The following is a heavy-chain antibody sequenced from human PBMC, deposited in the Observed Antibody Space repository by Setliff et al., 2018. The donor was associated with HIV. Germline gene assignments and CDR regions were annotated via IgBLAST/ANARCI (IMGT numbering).Heavy chain of an antibody. V-gene: IGHV4-61*09. Sequence: SETLSLTCTVSGGSISSGSYYWSWIQQPAGKGLEWIGHIYTSGSTNYNPSLKSRVTISVDTSKNQFSLNLSSVTAADTAVYYCARSAYDSSGLPYWGQGTLVTVSS. J-gene: IGHJ4*02. CDR2: IYTSGST. CDR3: ARSAYDSSGLPY. CDR1: GGSISSGSYY. D-gene: IGHD3-22*01.